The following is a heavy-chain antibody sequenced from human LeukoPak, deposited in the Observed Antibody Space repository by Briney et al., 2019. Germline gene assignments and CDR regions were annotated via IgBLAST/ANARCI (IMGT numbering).Heavy chain of an antibody. Sequence: GGSLRLSCAASGFTFSSYGMSWVRQAPGKGLEWVSSISDDGRSTYYADSVKGRFTISKDNSKNTMYLQINNLRGKDTAIYYCAKRVPYTSSSVYFDYWGQGTLVTVSS. J-gene: IGHJ4*02. CDR2: ISDDGRST. CDR3: AKRVPYTSSSVYFDY. D-gene: IGHD6-6*01. CDR1: GFTFSSYG. V-gene: IGHV3-23*01.